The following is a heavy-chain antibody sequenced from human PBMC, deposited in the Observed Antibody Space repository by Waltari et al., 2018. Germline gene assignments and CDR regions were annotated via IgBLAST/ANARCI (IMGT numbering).Heavy chain of an antibody. CDR3: ARVRGRGYGGPYYFDY. V-gene: IGHV3-21*01. J-gene: IGHJ4*02. CDR1: GFTFRSYS. D-gene: IGHD6-25*01. CDR2: ISSSSSYI. Sequence: EVQLVESGGGLVKPGGSLRLSCAASGFTFRSYSMNWVRQAPGRGLEWVSSISSSSSYIYYADSVKGRFTISRDNAKNSLYLQMNSLRAEDTAVYYCARVRGRGYGGPYYFDYWGQGTLVTVSS.